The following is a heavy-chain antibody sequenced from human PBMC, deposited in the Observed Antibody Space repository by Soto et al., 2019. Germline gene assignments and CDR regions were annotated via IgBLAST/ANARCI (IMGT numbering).Heavy chain of an antibody. J-gene: IGHJ2*01. CDR1: GGSFSGYY. V-gene: IGHV4-34*01. Sequence: QVQLQQWGAGLLKPSETLSLTCAVYGGSFSGYYWSWIRQPPGKGLEWIGEINHSGSTNYNPSLKSRVTISVDTSKNQFSLKLSSVTAAATAVYYCARGRKTIFGVVISGLYWYFDLWGRGTLVTVSS. CDR2: INHSGST. D-gene: IGHD3-3*01. CDR3: ARGRKTIFGVVISGLYWYFDL.